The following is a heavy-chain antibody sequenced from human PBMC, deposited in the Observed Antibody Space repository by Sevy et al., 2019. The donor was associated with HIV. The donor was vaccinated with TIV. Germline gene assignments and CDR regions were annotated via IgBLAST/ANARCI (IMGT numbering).Heavy chain of an antibody. D-gene: IGHD2-2*01. J-gene: IGHJ5*02. CDR1: GGSFSGYY. CDR2: INHSGST. V-gene: IGHV4-34*01. Sequence: SENLSLTCAVHGGSFSGYYWNWIRQPPGKGLEWIGEINHSGSTNYNPSLKSRVTRSVDTSKNQFSLKLSSVTAAETAVYYCARSPAIVVVPGAPSWFDPWGQGTLVTVSS. CDR3: ARSPAIVVVPGAPSWFDP.